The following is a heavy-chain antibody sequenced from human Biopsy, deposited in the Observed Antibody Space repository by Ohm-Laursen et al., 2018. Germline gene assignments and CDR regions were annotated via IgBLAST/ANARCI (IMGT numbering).Heavy chain of an antibody. CDR1: GYSFTSYY. CDR3: ARSTGWYGDLYYFDY. CDR2: INPSGSTT. J-gene: IGHJ4*02. D-gene: IGHD6-19*01. V-gene: IGHV1-46*01. Sequence: ASVKVSCKASGYSFTSYYMHWVRQAPGQGLEWMGMINPSGSTTSYPQIFQGRVTMTRDTSKSTVYMELSSLRSADTAVHFCARSTGWYGDLYYFDYWGQGTLVTVSS.